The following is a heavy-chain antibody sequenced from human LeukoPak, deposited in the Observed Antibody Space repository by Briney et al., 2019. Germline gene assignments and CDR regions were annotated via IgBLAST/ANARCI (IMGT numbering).Heavy chain of an antibody. CDR1: GFTFSSYA. CDR3: AKNLRRSSSWYDY. Sequence: GGSLRLSCAASGFTFSSYAMSWVRQAPGKGLEWVSAISPSGGSTYYADSVKGRFTISRDNSKNTLYLQMNSLRAEDTAVYYCAKNLRRSSSWYDYWGQGTLVTVSS. D-gene: IGHD6-13*01. CDR2: ISPSGGST. J-gene: IGHJ4*02. V-gene: IGHV3-23*01.